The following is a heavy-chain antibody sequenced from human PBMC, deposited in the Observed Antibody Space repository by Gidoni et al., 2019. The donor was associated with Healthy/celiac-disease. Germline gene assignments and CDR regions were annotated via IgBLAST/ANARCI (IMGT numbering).Heavy chain of an antibody. Sequence: EVQLVESGGGLVQPGGSLRLSCAASGFPFSSYWMHWVRQAPGQGLVWVSRINSDGSSTSYADSVKGRFTSSRDNAKNTLYLQMNSLRAEDTAVYYCARDPGATTIYYYYGMDVWGQGTTVTVSS. CDR1: GFPFSSYW. CDR2: INSDGSST. V-gene: IGHV3-74*01. CDR3: ARDPGATTIYYYYGMDV. D-gene: IGHD1-26*01. J-gene: IGHJ6*02.